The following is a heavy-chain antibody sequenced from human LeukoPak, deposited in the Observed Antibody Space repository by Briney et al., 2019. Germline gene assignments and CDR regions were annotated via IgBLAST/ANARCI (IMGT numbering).Heavy chain of an antibody. J-gene: IGHJ4*02. D-gene: IGHD3-22*01. CDR1: GFTFSSYV. Sequence: GGSLRLSCAASGFTFSSYVVNWVRQAPGKGLEWVSAISGSGGSTYYADSVKGRFTISRDNSKNTLYLQMSSLRAEDTAVYYCAKDRGRYYDSSGYYWGYYFDSWGQGILVTVSS. V-gene: IGHV3-23*01. CDR3: AKDRGRYYDSSGYYWGYYFDS. CDR2: ISGSGGST.